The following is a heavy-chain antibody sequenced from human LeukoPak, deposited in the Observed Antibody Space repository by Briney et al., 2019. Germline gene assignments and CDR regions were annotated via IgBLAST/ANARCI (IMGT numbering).Heavy chain of an antibody. V-gene: IGHV1-8*01. CDR1: GYTYTSYD. Sequence: ASVKVSCNASGYTYTSYDIHGVRDATGQGLECMGSLHPNRRNTLYAQNLERRVTMNRKTAVSTAYMELSSLRSEDTAVYYCARGGRSWCDAFDIWGQGTMVTVSS. CDR3: ARGGRSWCDAFDI. CDR2: LHPNRRNT. J-gene: IGHJ3*02. D-gene: IGHD6-13*01.